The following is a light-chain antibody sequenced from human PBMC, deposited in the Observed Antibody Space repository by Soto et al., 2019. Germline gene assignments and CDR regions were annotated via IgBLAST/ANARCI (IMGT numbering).Light chain of an antibody. CDR3: QQYNNWPPIT. CDR2: DAS. Sequence: EIVMTQSPGTLSVSPGERATLSCRASQSVRSKLACYQQKPGHAHRLLIYDASTRDTGIPARFSGSGSGTEFTLTISSLQSEDFAVYYCQQYNNWPPITFGQGTRLEIK. CDR1: QSVRSK. J-gene: IGKJ5*01. V-gene: IGKV3-15*01.